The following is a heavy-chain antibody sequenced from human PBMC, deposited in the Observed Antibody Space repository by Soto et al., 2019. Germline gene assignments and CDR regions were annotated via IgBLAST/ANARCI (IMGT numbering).Heavy chain of an antibody. CDR1: GGTFSSYA. CDR3: AGHPPISGGGSERGHYYYYYGMDV. V-gene: IGHV1-69*12. D-gene: IGHD2-15*01. CDR2: IIPIFGTA. Sequence: QVQLVQSGAEVKKPGSSVKVSCKASGGTFSSYAISWVRQAPGQGLEWMGGIIPIFGTADYAQKFQGRVTITADESTSTAYMELSSLRSEDTAVYYCAGHPPISGGGSERGHYYYYYGMDVWGQGTTVTVS. J-gene: IGHJ6*02.